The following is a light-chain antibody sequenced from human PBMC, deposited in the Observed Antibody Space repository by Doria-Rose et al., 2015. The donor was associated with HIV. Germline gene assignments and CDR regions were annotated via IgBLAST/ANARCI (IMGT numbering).Light chain of an antibody. J-gene: IGKJ1*01. CDR2: GAS. Sequence: RSPGTLSLSTGERATLSCRASQSVTSNYLAWYQQTTGQAPRLLIYGASTRATVTPDRFSGSGSGTVFTLTITRLAPEYFAVYCCQQFGSSLSTFGQGTKVEIK. CDR3: QQFGSSLST. V-gene: IGKV3-20*01. CDR1: QSVTSNY.